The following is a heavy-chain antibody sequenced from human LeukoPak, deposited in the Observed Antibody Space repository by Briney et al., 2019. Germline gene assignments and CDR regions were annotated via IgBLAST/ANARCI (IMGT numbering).Heavy chain of an antibody. D-gene: IGHD5-12*01. CDR1: GGSICSYY. CDR3: GRCLSLGGYGGVGAFDI. Sequence: SETLSLTCTVSGGSICSYYWSWLRPPPGQGLVGMGYTYYSGSTNYNPSLKRRVTITVDTSKNSFSLKLSSVTAADTAGYYGGRCLSLGGYGGVGAFDIWGQGTMVTVSS. V-gene: IGHV4-59*01. J-gene: IGHJ3*02. CDR2: TYYSGST.